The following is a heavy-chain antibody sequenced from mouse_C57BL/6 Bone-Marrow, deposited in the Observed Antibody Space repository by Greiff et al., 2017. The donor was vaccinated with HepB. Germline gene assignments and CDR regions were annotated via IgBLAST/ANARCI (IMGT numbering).Heavy chain of an antibody. J-gene: IGHJ3*01. Sequence: EVKLQESGAELVRPGASVKLSCTASGFNIKDDYMHWVKQRPEQGLEWIGWIDPENGDTEYASKFQGKATITADTSSNTAYLQLSSLTSEDTAVYYCTTGLPSWFAYWGQGTLVTVSA. D-gene: IGHD2-2*01. CDR2: IDPENGDT. CDR3: TTGLPSWFAY. CDR1: GFNIKDDY. V-gene: IGHV14-4*01.